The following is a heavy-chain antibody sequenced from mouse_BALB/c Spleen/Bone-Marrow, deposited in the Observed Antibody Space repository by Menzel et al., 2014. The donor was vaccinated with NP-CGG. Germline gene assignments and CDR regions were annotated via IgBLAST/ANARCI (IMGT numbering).Heavy chain of an antibody. Sequence: QVQLQQSGPELVKPGASVKISCKASGYAFSSSWMNRVKQRPGQGLERIGRIYPGDGDTNYNGKFKGKATLTADKSSSTAFMQLSSLTSVDSAVYFCARGYGNYEGWFAYRGQGTLVTVSA. CDR3: ARGYGNYEGWFAY. CDR1: GYAFSSSW. CDR2: IYPGDGDT. J-gene: IGHJ3*01. V-gene: IGHV1-82*01. D-gene: IGHD2-10*02.